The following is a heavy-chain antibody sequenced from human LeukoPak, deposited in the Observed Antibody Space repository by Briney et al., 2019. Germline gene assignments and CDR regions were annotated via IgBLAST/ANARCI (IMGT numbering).Heavy chain of an antibody. CDR2: ISGSGGST. CDR1: GFTFSSYA. V-gene: IGHV3-23*01. CDR3: AKAALLQGAAEWEPPPIFDY. D-gene: IGHD1-26*01. Sequence: QSGGSLRLSCAASGFTFSSYAMSWVRQAPGKGLEWVSAISGSGGSTYYADSVKGRFTISRDNSKNTLYLQMNSLRAEDTTVYYCAKAALLQGAAEWEPPPIFDYWGQGTLVTVSS. J-gene: IGHJ4*02.